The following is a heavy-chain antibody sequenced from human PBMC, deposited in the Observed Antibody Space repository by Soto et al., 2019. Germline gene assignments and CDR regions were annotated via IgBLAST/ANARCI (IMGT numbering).Heavy chain of an antibody. V-gene: IGHV1-8*01. CDR1: GYTLTSYD. Sequence: GXSLKMSCEASGYTLTSYDINWVRQAPGQGLEWVGWSNPTSEYTAHAQKFHVRVTMTMEISSATAYSLLSRLTAEDPAVYFCDSRVHPGYSSDWGPGTQVTGSS. J-gene: IGHJ4*02. D-gene: IGHD2-15*01. CDR2: SNPTSEYT. CDR3: DSRVHPGYSSD.